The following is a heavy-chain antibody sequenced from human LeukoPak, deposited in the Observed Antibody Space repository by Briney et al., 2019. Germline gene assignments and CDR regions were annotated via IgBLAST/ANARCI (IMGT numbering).Heavy chain of an antibody. CDR2: IIPIFGTA. D-gene: IGHD2-15*01. Sequence: GASVKVSCKASGGTFSSYAISWVRQAPGQGLEWMGGIIPIFGTANYAQKFQGRVTITADESTSTAYMELSSLRSEDTAVYYCARVLGPSPPDNWFDPWGQGTLVTVSS. CDR1: GGTFSSYA. V-gene: IGHV1-69*13. J-gene: IGHJ5*02. CDR3: ARVLGPSPPDNWFDP.